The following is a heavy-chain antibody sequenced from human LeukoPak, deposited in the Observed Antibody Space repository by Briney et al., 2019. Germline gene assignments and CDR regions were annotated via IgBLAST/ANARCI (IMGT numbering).Heavy chain of an antibody. CDR3: VSHSVTTNYHYYAMDV. D-gene: IGHD4-17*01. CDR2: IKQDGGEK. V-gene: IGHV3-7*01. J-gene: IGHJ6*02. CDR1: GFTFGSYK. Sequence: GGSPRLSCAASGFTFGSYKMSWVRQAPGKGLEWVANIKQDGGEKYYVDSVKGRFTISRDNSRNSLYLQMNTLRVEDTAVYYCVSHSVTTNYHYYAMDVWGQGTTVTVSS.